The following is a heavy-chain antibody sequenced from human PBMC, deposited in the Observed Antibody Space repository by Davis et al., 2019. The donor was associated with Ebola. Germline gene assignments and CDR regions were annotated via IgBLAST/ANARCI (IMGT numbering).Heavy chain of an antibody. D-gene: IGHD6-19*01. CDR2: ISNDGSNK. CDR1: GFTFSSYG. V-gene: IGHV3-30*03. Sequence: GGSLRLSCAASGFTFSSYGMHWVRQAPGKGLEWVAVISNDGSNKYYADSVKGRFTISRDNSKNTLYLQMNSLRAEDTAVYYCATSAGDSGAFTFWGQGTKVTVSS. J-gene: IGHJ3*01. CDR3: ATSAGDSGAFTF.